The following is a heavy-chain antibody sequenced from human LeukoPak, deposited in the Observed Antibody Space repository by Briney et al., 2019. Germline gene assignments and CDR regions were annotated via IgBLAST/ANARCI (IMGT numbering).Heavy chain of an antibody. Sequence: GASVKVSCKASGYTFTSYGISWLRQAPGQGLEWMGWISAYNGNTNYAQKLQGRVTMTTDTSTSTAYMELRSLRSDDTAVYYCARLFSSWEKVELTFDYWGQGTLVTVSS. CDR2: ISAYNGNT. D-gene: IGHD6-13*01. J-gene: IGHJ4*02. CDR3: ARLFSSWEKVELTFDY. CDR1: GYTFTSYG. V-gene: IGHV1-18*01.